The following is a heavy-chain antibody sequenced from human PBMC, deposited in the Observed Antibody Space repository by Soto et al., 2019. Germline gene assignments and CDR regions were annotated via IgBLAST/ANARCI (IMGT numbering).Heavy chain of an antibody. CDR3: VIDRMHGARSGYAGRRLFDH. V-gene: IGHV1-69*01. CDR2: LIPIFGTA. J-gene: IGHJ5*02. CDR1: GGTFNNNG. D-gene: IGHD3-22*01. Sequence: QVQLVQSGAEVKKPGSSVKVSCKASGGTFNNNGVTWVRQAPGQGLEWMGGLIPIFGTASYARKFQGRVRVIADESTSTSYMALTRLRSEDTAVYYCVIDRMHGARSGYAGRRLFDHWGQGTLVTVSS.